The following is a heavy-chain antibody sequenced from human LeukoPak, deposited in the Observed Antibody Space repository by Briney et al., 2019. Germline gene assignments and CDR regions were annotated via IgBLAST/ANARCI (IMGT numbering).Heavy chain of an antibody. D-gene: IGHD6-13*01. CDR3: ARLGYSSSWYYRRNWFDP. V-gene: IGHV4-34*01. J-gene: IGHJ5*02. Sequence: SETLSLTCAVYGGSFSGYYWSWIRQPPGKGLEWIGEINHSGSTNYNPSLKSRVTISVDTSKNQFSLELSSVTAADTAVYYCARLGYSSSWYYRRNWFDPWGQGTLVTVSS. CDR2: INHSGST. CDR1: GGSFSGYY.